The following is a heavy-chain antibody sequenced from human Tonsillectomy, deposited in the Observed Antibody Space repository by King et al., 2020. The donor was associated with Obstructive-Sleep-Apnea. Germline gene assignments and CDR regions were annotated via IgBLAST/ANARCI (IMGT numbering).Heavy chain of an antibody. D-gene: IGHD2-21*02. CDR2: IIVNGGRT. Sequence: VQLVESGGGLVQGSLRLSCAASGFSFSNFGMSWVRQAPGKGLEWVSTIIVNGGRTYYADSVKGRFPISRDNSKNTGYLQMNSLRAEDTAVYYCARMAYCGGDCYFRAFDIWGQGTMVTFSS. J-gene: IGHJ3*02. V-gene: IGHV3-23*04. CDR3: ARMAYCGGDCYFRAFDI. CDR1: GFSFSNFG.